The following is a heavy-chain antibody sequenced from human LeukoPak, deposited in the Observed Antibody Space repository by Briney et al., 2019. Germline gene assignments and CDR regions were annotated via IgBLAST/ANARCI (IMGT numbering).Heavy chain of an antibody. CDR2: FDPEDGET. D-gene: IGHD1-1*01. J-gene: IGHJ6*02. CDR1: GYTLTELS. CDR3: AVSLTTGGYYGMDV. V-gene: IGHV1-24*01. Sequence: EASVKVSFKVSGYTLTELSLHWVRQAPGKGLEWMGRFDPEDGETIYARKFQGRVTMTEDTSTDTAYMELSSLRSEDTAVYFCAVSLTTGGYYGMDVWGQGTTVTVSS.